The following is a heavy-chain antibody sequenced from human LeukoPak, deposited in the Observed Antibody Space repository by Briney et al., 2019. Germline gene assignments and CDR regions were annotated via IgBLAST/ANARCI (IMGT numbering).Heavy chain of an antibody. V-gene: IGHV1-18*01. CDR1: GYTFTSYG. CDR3: ARVERDPYYYDSSGYSDFDY. CDR2: ISAYNGNT. Sequence: ASVKVSCKASGYTFTSYGINWVRQAPGQGLEWMGWISAYNGNTNYAQKLQGRVTMTTDTSTSTAYMELRSLRSDDTAVYYCARVERDPYYYDSSGYSDFDYWGQGTLVTVSS. J-gene: IGHJ4*02. D-gene: IGHD3-22*01.